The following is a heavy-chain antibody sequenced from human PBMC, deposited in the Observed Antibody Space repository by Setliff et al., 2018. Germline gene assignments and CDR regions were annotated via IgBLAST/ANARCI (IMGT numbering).Heavy chain of an antibody. CDR2: IIPILGVA. D-gene: IGHD6-13*01. V-gene: IGHV1-69*10. Sequence: GASVKVSCKASGGTFSSYAISWVRQAPGQGLEWMGGIIPILGVANYAQKFQGRVTVTTDTFTNTGYMELRSLRSDDTAFYYCARADYSSSLHYFDCWGQGTLVTVSS. CDR3: ARADYSSSLHYFDC. CDR1: GGTFSSYA. J-gene: IGHJ4*02.